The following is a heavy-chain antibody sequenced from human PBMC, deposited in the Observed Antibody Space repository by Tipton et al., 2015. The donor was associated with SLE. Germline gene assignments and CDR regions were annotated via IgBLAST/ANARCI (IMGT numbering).Heavy chain of an antibody. J-gene: IGHJ4*02. V-gene: IGHV3-23*01. CDR3: ARDRY. Sequence: SLRLSCAASGFTFSSYAMSWVRQAPGKGLEWVSDISITGENTYYADSVKGRFTISRDSSKNTLYLQMNSLRAEDTAEYYCARDRYWGQGTLVTDSS. CDR1: GFTFSSYA. CDR2: ISITGENT.